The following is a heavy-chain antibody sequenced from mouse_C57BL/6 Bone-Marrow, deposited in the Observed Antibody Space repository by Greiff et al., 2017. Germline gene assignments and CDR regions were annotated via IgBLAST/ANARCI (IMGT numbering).Heavy chain of an antibody. J-gene: IGHJ3*01. CDR3: ARLYYDYDGFAY. CDR1: GYTFTSYT. Sequence: VQLQQSGAELARPGASVKMSCKASGYTFTSYTMHWVKQRPGQGLEWIGYINPSSGYTKYNQKFKDKATLTVDKSSSTAYMQLSSLTSEDSAVYYCARLYYDYDGFAYWGQGTLVTVSA. D-gene: IGHD2-4*01. CDR2: INPSSGYT. V-gene: IGHV1-4*01.